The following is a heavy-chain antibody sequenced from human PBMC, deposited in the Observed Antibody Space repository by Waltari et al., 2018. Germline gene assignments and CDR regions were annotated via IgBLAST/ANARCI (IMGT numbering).Heavy chain of an antibody. CDR3: AKEYGYYFDY. CDR2: IWYDGSNK. J-gene: IGHJ4*02. CDR1: GFTFSSYG. Sequence: QVQLVESGGGVVQPGRSLRLSCAASGFTFSSYGLHWVSQAPGKGLGWVAVIWYDGSNKYYADSVKGRFTISRDNSKNTLYLQMNSLRAEDTAVYYCAKEYGYYFDYWGQGTLVTVSS. D-gene: IGHD3-10*01. V-gene: IGHV3-33*06.